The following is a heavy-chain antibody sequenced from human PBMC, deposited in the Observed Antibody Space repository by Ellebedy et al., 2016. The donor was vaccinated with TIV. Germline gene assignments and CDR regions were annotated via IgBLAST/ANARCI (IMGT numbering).Heavy chain of an antibody. CDR2: LSSYGSNE. Sequence: GGSLRLSXAASGFTFETHDMHWVRQAPGKGLEWVALLSSYGSNEYYAHSVKGRFSISRDNSKSTLSLQMNSLRPDDTAVYYCAKVRKYWFDASGYPNYYFDSWGQGTLVTVSS. CDR1: GFTFETHD. V-gene: IGHV3-30*18. J-gene: IGHJ4*02. CDR3: AKVRKYWFDASGYPNYYFDS. D-gene: IGHD3-22*01.